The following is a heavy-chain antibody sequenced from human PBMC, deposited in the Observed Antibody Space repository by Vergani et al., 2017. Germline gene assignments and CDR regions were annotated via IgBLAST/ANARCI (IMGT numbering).Heavy chain of an antibody. D-gene: IGHD3-16*01. CDR2: ISWNSGSI. CDR3: ARDGGTYYYGMDV. J-gene: IGHJ6*02. Sequence: EVQLVESGGGLVQPGRSLRLSCAASGFTFDDYAMHWVRQAPGKGLEWVSGISWNSGSIGYADSVKGRFTISRDNAKNSLYLQMNSLRDEDTAVYYCARDGGTYYYGMDVWGQGTTVTVSS. CDR1: GFTFDDYA. V-gene: IGHV3-9*01.